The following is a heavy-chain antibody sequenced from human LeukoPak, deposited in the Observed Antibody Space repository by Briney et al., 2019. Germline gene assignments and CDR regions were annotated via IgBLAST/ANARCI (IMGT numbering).Heavy chain of an antibody. Sequence: SETLSLTCTVSGDSIGSYYWSWIRQPAGKGLEWIGRIHTSRSINYNPSLKSRVTMSIDTSKNQFSLNLSSVTAADTAVYYCALGYNYGYYHPFDIWGQGTMVTVSS. CDR2: IHTSRSI. CDR3: ALGYNYGYYHPFDI. V-gene: IGHV4-4*07. D-gene: IGHD5-18*01. CDR1: GDSIGSYY. J-gene: IGHJ3*02.